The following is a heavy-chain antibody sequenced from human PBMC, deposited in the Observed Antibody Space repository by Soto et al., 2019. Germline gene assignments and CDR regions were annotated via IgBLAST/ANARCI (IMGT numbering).Heavy chain of an antibody. V-gene: IGHV4-31*03. CDR1: VASIKTGGYY. D-gene: IGHD5-12*01. J-gene: IGHJ4*02. CDR3: ATNRGYDFYYFDS. CDR2: IYYSGTT. Sequence: PSRTCTGSVASIKTGGYYCTSNNQHPVKGLEWIGYIYYSGTTYYTPSLESRVTMSVDLSTNQFSLRLTPVTAADTAVYYCATNRGYDFYYFDSWGQGALVTVSS.